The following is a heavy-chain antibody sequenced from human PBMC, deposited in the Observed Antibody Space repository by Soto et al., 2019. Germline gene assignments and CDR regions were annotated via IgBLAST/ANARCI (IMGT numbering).Heavy chain of an antibody. CDR3: ARSTAGTDYYYGMDV. D-gene: IGHD6-13*01. CDR2: IIPIFGTA. J-gene: IGHJ6*02. Sequence: SVKVSCKASGGTFSSYAISWVRQAPGQGLEWMGGIIPIFGTANYAQKFQGRVTITADESTSTAYMGLSSLRSEDTAVYYCARSTAGTDYYYGMDVWGQGTTVTVSS. CDR1: GGTFSSYA. V-gene: IGHV1-69*13.